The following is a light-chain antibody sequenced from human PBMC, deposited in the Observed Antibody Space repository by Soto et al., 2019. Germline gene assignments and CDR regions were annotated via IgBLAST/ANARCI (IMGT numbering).Light chain of an antibody. J-gene: IGKJ3*01. Sequence: EVVLTQSPATLSLSPGETATLSCRASQSFGSALAWYQQKPGQAPRLLIHHASTRAAGIPARFSGSGSGTDFRLTISSLAPEDSVFYYRQQRGSSPETFGHGTKVDIK. V-gene: IGKV3-11*01. CDR1: QSFGSA. CDR3: QQRGSSPET. CDR2: HAS.